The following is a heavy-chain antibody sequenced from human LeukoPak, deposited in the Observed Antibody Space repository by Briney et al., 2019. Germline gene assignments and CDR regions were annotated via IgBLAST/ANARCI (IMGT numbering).Heavy chain of an antibody. D-gene: IGHD4-17*01. CDR3: ARYRAGPEGGFYGYFDY. J-gene: IGHJ4*02. V-gene: IGHV4-4*02. CDR2: IYHSGST. Sequence: PSGTLSLTCAVSGGSISSSNWWSWVRQPPGKGLEWIGEIYHSGSTNYNPSLKSRVTISVDKSKNQFSLKLSSVTAADTAVYYCARYRAGPEGGFYGYFDYWGQGTLVTVSS. CDR1: GGSISSSNW.